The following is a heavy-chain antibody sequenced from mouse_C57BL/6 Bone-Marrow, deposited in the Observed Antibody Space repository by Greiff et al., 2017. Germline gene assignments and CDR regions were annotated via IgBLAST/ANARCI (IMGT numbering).Heavy chain of an antibody. J-gene: IGHJ3*01. D-gene: IGHD1-1*01. CDR3: ARDGYYGSSWFAY. CDR2: IAPSDSYT. V-gene: IGHV1-69*01. CDR1: GFTFTRYW. Sequence: VQLQQPGAELVMPGASVKLSCKASGFTFTRYWMHWVKQRPGQGLEWIGEIAPSDSYTNYNPTFKGQSTLTVDKSSSTAYMQLSSLTSEDSAVYYCARDGYYGSSWFAYWGQGTLVTVSA.